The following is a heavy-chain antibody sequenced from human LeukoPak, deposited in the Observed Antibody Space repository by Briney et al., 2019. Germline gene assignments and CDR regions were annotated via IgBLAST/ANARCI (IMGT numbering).Heavy chain of an antibody. CDR2: IYPGDSDT. V-gene: IGHV5-51*01. D-gene: IGHD3-10*01. CDR1: GYTFISYY. Sequence: GESLKISCKGSGYTFISYYIGWVRQMPGKGLEWMGIIYPGDSDTRYSPSFQGQVTISADKSISTAYLQWSSLKASDTAMYYCARHGYYGSGSYSYYYYMDVWGKGTTVTVSS. J-gene: IGHJ6*03. CDR3: ARHGYYGSGSYSYYYYMDV.